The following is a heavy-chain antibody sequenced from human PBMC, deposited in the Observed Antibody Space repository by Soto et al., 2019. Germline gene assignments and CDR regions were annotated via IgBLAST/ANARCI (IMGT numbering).Heavy chain of an antibody. J-gene: IGHJ5*02. CDR2: IYHSGST. V-gene: IGHV4-30-2*01. Sequence: SETLSLTCAVSGGSIISGGYSWSWTRQPPGKGLEWIGYIYHSGSTYYNPSLKSRVTISVDRSKNQFSLKLSSVTAADTAVYYCARVPDRWGQGTLVTVSS. CDR1: GGSIISGGYS. CDR3: ARVPDR. D-gene: IGHD2-2*01.